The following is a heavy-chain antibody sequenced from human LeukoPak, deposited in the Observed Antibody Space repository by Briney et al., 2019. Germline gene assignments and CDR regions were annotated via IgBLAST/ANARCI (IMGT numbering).Heavy chain of an antibody. CDR3: ARARWDVVVVADDSSYYYYGMDV. D-gene: IGHD2-15*01. J-gene: IGHJ6*02. CDR1: GDSVSSNSAA. CDR2: TYYRSKWYN. Sequence: SQTLSLTCAISGDSVSSNSAAWNWIRQSPSRGLEWLGRTYYRSKWYNDYAVSVKSRITINPDTSKNQFSLQLNSVTPEDTAVYYCARARWDVVVVADDSSYYYYGMDVRGQGTTVTVSS. V-gene: IGHV6-1*01.